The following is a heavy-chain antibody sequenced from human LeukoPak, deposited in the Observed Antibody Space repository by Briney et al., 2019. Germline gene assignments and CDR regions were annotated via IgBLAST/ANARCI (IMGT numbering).Heavy chain of an antibody. CDR3: ARRATRGDYFDY. V-gene: IGHV4-59*01. Sequence: SETLSLTCTVSGGSINSYYWSWIRQPPGKGLECVGYIYYSGSTNYNPSLKSRVTISVDTSKNQFSLKLSSVTAADTAVYYCARRATRGDYFDYWGQGTLVTVSS. J-gene: IGHJ4*02. CDR2: IYYSGST. CDR1: GGSINSYY. D-gene: IGHD5-12*01.